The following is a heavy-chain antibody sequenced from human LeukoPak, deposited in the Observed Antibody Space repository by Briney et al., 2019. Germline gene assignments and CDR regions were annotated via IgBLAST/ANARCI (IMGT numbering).Heavy chain of an antibody. CDR1: GESFSGYY. J-gene: IGHJ6*03. Sequence: SETLSLTCAVYGESFSGYYWSWIRQPPGKGLEWIGEINHSGSTNYNPSLKSRVTISVGTSKNRFSLILSSVTAADTAVYYCARGRGHTNHGTYYYYYYYMDVWGKGTTVTVSS. V-gene: IGHV4-34*01. D-gene: IGHD1-14*01. CDR2: INHSGST. CDR3: ARGRGHTNHGTYYYYYYYMDV.